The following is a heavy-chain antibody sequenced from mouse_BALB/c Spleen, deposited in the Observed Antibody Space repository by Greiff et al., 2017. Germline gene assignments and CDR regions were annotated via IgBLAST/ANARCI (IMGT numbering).Heavy chain of an antibody. CDR2: ISYSGST. J-gene: IGHJ4*01. V-gene: IGHV3-8*02. Sequence: EVMLVESGPSLVKPSQTLSLTCSVTGDSITSGYWNWIRKFPGNKLEYMGYISYSGSTYYNPSLKSRISITRDTSKNQYYLQLNSVTTEDTATYYCARLGRYDVGAMDYWGQGTSVTVSS. CDR3: ARLGRYDVGAMDY. D-gene: IGHD2-14*01. CDR1: GDSITSGY.